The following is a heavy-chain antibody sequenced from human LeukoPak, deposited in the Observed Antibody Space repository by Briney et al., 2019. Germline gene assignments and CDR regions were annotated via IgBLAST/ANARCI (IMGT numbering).Heavy chain of an antibody. CDR2: IYTSGST. J-gene: IGHJ5*02. Sequence: SETLSLTCTVSDGSISSYYWSWIRQPPGKGLEWIGYIYTSGSTNYNPSLKSRVTISVDTSKNQFSLKLSSVTAADTAVYYCARGISWFDPWGQGTLVTVSS. CDR1: DGSISSYY. CDR3: ARGISWFDP. V-gene: IGHV4-4*09. D-gene: IGHD2-15*01.